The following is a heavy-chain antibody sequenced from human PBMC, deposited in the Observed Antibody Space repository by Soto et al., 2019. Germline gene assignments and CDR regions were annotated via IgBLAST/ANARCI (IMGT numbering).Heavy chain of an antibody. CDR3: ARELGYCISTSCSVKYGMDV. Sequence: QVQLVQSGAEVKKPGSSVKVSCKASGGTFSSYAISWVRQAPGQGLEWMGGIIPIFGTANYAQKFQGRVTSTADESTSTAYMELSSLRSEDTAVYYCARELGYCISTSCSVKYGMDVWGQGTTVTVSS. D-gene: IGHD2-2*01. V-gene: IGHV1-69*12. J-gene: IGHJ6*02. CDR1: GGTFSSYA. CDR2: IIPIFGTA.